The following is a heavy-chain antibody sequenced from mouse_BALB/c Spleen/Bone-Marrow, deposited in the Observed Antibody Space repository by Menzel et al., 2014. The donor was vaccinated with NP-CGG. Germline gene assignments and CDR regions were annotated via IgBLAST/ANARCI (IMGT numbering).Heavy chain of an antibody. Sequence: EVQLQQSGAELVEPGASVKLSCTASGFNIKDTYMHWVKQRPEQGLEWIGRIDPANGNTKYDPKFQGKATITADTSSNTAYLQLSSLTSEGTAVYYCARNGNYGAWFAYWGQGTLVTVSA. CDR2: IDPANGNT. V-gene: IGHV14-3*02. CDR1: GFNIKDTY. CDR3: ARNGNYGAWFAY. J-gene: IGHJ3*01. D-gene: IGHD2-1*01.